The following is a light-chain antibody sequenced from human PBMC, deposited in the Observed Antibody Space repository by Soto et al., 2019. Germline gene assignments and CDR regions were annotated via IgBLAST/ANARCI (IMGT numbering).Light chain of an antibody. V-gene: IGKV3-20*01. J-gene: IGKJ1*01. CDR1: QSVSSIY. CDR2: GTS. Sequence: EIVLTQSPGTLSLSPGERATLSCRASQSVSSIYLAWYQQKPGQAPRLLIYGTSSRATAIPDRFSGCGSGTDFTLTISRLEPEDFAVYYCQQYGSSSWKFGQGTKVEIK. CDR3: QQYGSSSWK.